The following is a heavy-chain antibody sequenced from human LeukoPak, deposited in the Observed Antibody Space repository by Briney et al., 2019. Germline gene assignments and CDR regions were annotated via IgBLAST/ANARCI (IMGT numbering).Heavy chain of an antibody. V-gene: IGHV3-64*01. CDR3: ARGSRFGVVGRDAFDI. CDR2: ISSNGGST. J-gene: IGHJ3*02. CDR1: GFTFSSYA. D-gene: IGHD3-3*01. Sequence: GGSLRLSCAASGFTFSSYAMHWVRQAPGKGLEYVSAISSNGGSTYYANSVKGRFTISRDNSKNTLYLQMGSLRAEDMAVYYCARGSRFGVVGRDAFDIWGQGTVVTVSS.